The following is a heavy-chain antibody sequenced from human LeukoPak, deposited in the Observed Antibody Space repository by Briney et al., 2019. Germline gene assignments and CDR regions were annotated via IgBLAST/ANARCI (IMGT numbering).Heavy chain of an antibody. V-gene: IGHV1-18*01. Sequence: ASVKVSCKPPAYTFTIYGISGVRQAPGQGLESRGWIRAYNGNTNYAQKLQGRVTMTTDTSTSTAYMELRSLRSDDTAVYYCARGAPGLGYQLLYGDWFDPWGQGTLVTVSS. CDR1: AYTFTIYG. CDR3: ARGAPGLGYQLLYGDWFDP. D-gene: IGHD2-2*02. J-gene: IGHJ5*02. CDR2: IRAYNGNT.